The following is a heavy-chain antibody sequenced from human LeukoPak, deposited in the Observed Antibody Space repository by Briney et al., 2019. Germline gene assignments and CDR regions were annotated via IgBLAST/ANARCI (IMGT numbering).Heavy chain of an antibody. Sequence: PGGSLRLSCAASGFTFSTYEMNWVSQAPGKGLEWVSYISSSGSTMNYADSVKGRFTISRDNAKNTLNLQMNSLRAEDTAVYYCARDLGQYYDTSDNWFDPWGQGTLVTVSS. V-gene: IGHV3-48*03. CDR2: ISSSGSTM. D-gene: IGHD3-22*01. CDR3: ARDLGQYYDTSDNWFDP. CDR1: GFTFSTYE. J-gene: IGHJ5*02.